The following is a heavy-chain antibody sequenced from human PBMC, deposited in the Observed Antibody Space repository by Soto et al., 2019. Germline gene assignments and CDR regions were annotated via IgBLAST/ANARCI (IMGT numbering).Heavy chain of an antibody. J-gene: IGHJ1*01. V-gene: IGHV4-31*03. D-gene: IGHD2-15*01. Sequence: QVQLQESGPGLVKPSQTLSLTCTVSGGSISSGGYYWSWIRQHPGKGLEWIGYIYYSGRTYYNPSLKGRGNPTLEPSKDPFPHEVNSGAGPDTGGYYCARARWQLASQGRYFQHWGQGTLVTVSS. CDR3: ARARWQLASQGRYFQH. CDR1: GGSISSGGYY. CDR2: IYYSGRT.